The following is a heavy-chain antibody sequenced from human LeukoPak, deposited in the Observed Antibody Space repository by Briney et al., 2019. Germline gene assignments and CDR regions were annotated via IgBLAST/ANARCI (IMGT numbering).Heavy chain of an antibody. CDR2: ILSGGGT. CDR1: GFTVSTNY. D-gene: IGHD1-1*01. CDR3: GREGTTGHGINDLGLDL. V-gene: IGHV3-66*01. Sequence: GGSLRLSCVASGFTVSTNYMSWVRQAPGKGLEWISVILSGGGTYHADSVKGRFTISRDSPKNTLYLQMSSLRVEDTAVYYCGREGTTGHGINDLGLDLWGQGTLVTVSS. J-gene: IGHJ5*02.